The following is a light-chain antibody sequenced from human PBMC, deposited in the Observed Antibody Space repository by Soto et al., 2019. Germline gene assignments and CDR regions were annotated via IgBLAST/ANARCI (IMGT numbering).Light chain of an antibody. CDR2: GAS. V-gene: IGKV3-20*01. J-gene: IGKJ5*01. Sequence: EIVLTQSPGTLSLSPGERATLSCRASQSVSSSYLAWYQQKPGQAPRLLISGASNRATGIPDRFSGSGSGTDFTLTISRLEPEDFAVYYCQQCDNSKNTFGQGTRLEI. CDR3: QQCDNSKNT. CDR1: QSVSSSY.